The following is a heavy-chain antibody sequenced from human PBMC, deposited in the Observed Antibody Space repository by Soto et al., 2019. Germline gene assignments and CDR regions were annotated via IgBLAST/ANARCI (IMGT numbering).Heavy chain of an antibody. CDR3: ATSGYAQGVDY. Sequence: GESLKISCAASGFTFSSYWMSWVRQAPGKGLEWVANIKQDGSEKYYVDSVKGRFTISRDNAKNSLYLQMNSLRAEDTAVYYCATSGYAQGVDYWGQGTLVTVSS. D-gene: IGHD5-12*01. V-gene: IGHV3-7*01. J-gene: IGHJ4*02. CDR2: IKQDGSEK. CDR1: GFTFSSYW.